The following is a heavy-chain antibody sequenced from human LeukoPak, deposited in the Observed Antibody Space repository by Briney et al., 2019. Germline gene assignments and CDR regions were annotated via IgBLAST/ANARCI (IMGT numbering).Heavy chain of an antibody. CDR2: IIPILGIA. CDR3: ANPTLDYYYGMDV. CDR1: GGTFSSYA. Sequence: SVKVSCKASGGTFSSYAISWVRQAPGQGLEWMGRIIPILGIANYAQKFQGRVTITADKSTSTAYMELSSLRSEDTAVYYCANPTLDYYYGMDVWGQGTTVTVSS. V-gene: IGHV1-69*04. J-gene: IGHJ6*02.